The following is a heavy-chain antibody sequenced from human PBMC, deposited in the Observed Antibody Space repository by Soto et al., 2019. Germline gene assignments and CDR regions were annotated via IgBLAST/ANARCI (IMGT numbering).Heavy chain of an antibody. CDR2: IRNKSNSYAT. Sequence: EVQLVESGGGLVQPGGSLKLSCAASGFTFSGSAMHWVRQASGKGLELVGRIRNKSNSYATAYAASVKGRFTISRDDSKNTAYLQMNSLKTEDTAVYYCTMTTVTTWGYWGQGTLVTVSS. V-gene: IGHV3-73*01. CDR3: TMTTVTTWGY. J-gene: IGHJ4*02. D-gene: IGHD4-17*01. CDR1: GFTFSGSA.